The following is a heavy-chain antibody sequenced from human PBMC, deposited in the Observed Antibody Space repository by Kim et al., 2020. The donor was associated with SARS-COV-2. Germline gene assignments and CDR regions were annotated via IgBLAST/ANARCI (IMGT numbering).Heavy chain of an antibody. V-gene: IGHV1-18*01. CDR2: ISAYNGNT. Sequence: ASVKVSCKASGYTFTSYGISWVRQAPGQGLEWMGWISAYNGNTNYAQKLQGRVTMTTDTSTSTAYMELRSLRSDDTAVYYCARATSNYDFWSGYPDIYYFDYWGQGTLVTVSS. D-gene: IGHD3-3*01. CDR1: GYTFTSYG. J-gene: IGHJ4*02. CDR3: ARATSNYDFWSGYPDIYYFDY.